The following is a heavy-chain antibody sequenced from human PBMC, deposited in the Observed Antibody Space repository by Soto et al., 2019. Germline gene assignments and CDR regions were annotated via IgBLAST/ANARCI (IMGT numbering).Heavy chain of an antibody. CDR2: VYNLDGT. V-gene: IGHV3-53*01. CDR1: GLTVSGKKY. Sequence: DVQLVESGGGLIQPGGSLRLSCVASGLTVSGKKYMAWVRRAPGRGPEWVAGVYNLDGTYYADSVRGRFISSIASSRTSLFLQMRDLGPEDTALYFGATWHLREHAYDIWGQGTMVTVSS. CDR3: ATWHLREHAYDI. D-gene: IGHD3-16*01. J-gene: IGHJ3*02.